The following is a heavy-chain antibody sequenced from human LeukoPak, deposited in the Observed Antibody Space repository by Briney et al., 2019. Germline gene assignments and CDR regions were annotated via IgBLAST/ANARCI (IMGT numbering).Heavy chain of an antibody. J-gene: IGHJ6*02. CDR3: ARPRSPGGHDPHYYYYGMDV. V-gene: IGHV1-8*01. D-gene: IGHD5-12*01. CDR2: MNPNSGNT. Sequence: ASVKVSCKASGYSFASYDINWVRQAPGQGLEWMGWMNPNSGNTAYTQKFQGRVTMTRDTSIITAYLELGSLRSEDTAVYYCARPRSPGGHDPHYYYYGMDVWGQGTAVTVSS. CDR1: GYSFASYD.